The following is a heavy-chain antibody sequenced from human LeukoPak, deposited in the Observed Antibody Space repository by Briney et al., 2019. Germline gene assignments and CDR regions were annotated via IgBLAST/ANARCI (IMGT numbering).Heavy chain of an antibody. V-gene: IGHV4-31*03. Sequence: SETLSLTCTVSGGSISSGGYFWTWIRQHPGKGLEWIGHIYYTGSTYYNPSLKSRVTISVDTSKNQFSLKLNSVTAADTAVYYCARFGGYSYGYYFDYWGQGTLVTVSS. J-gene: IGHJ4*02. CDR1: GGSISSGGYF. D-gene: IGHD5-18*01. CDR2: IYYTGST. CDR3: ARFGGYSYGYYFDY.